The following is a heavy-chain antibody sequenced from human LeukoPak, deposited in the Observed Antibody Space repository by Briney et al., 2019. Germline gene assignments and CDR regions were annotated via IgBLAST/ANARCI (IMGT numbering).Heavy chain of an antibody. V-gene: IGHV3-7*01. Sequence: PGGSLRLSCVASGFIFSDFWMNWVRLVPGKGLEWVANTNEDGSVQDYVGSVRGRFTISRDNAKNSLYLHMNSVRVEDTAVYYCATRESSMARSHWGQGTLVTISP. CDR2: TNEDGSVQ. J-gene: IGHJ4*02. CDR1: GFIFSDFW. CDR3: ATRESSMARSH. D-gene: IGHD3-10*01.